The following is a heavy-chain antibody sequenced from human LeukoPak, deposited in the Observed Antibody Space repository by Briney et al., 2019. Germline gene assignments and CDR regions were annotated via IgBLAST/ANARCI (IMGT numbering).Heavy chain of an antibody. V-gene: IGHV3-21*01. J-gene: IGHJ4*02. Sequence: GGSLRLSCAASGFTFSTSNMNWVRQAPGKGLEWVSSISSSGSYIYFADSVKGRFTVSRDNAKNSLYLRMNSLRVEDTAVYYCARDRGNGHASDYWGQGTLVTVSS. D-gene: IGHD3-10*01. CDR1: GFTFSTSN. CDR2: ISSSGSYI. CDR3: ARDRGNGHASDY.